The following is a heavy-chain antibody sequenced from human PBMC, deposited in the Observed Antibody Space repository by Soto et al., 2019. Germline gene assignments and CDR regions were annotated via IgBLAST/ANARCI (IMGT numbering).Heavy chain of an antibody. CDR1: GGSISSGDYY. V-gene: IGHV4-30-4*08. Sequence: QVQLQESGPGLVKPSQTLSLTCTVSGGSISSGDYYWSWIRQPPGKGLEWIGYIHYSGSSYNNPSPQSRITISVHTSKNPFSLDRSAVTAAVPAVYCCAGFSRGLLDFWGQGTLGNVSS. CDR2: IHYSGSS. J-gene: IGHJ4*02. CDR3: AGFSRGLLDF. D-gene: IGHD6-25*01.